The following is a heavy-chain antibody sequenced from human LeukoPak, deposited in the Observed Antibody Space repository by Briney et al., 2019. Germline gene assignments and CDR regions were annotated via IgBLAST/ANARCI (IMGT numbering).Heavy chain of an antibody. D-gene: IGHD3-16*01. J-gene: IGHJ3*02. Sequence: PGESLKISCKGSGYSFTNYWIGWVRQLPGKGLEWMGIIYPGDSDTKYSPSFQGQVSISADKSINTAYLHWTSLKASDTAMYYCARPQSWGSYYSAFNIWGQGTMVTVSS. CDR2: IYPGDSDT. CDR1: GYSFTNYW. V-gene: IGHV5-51*01. CDR3: ARPQSWGSYYSAFNI.